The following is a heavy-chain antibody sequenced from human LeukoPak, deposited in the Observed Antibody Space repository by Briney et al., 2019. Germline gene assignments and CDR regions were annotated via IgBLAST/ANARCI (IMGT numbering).Heavy chain of an antibody. CDR3: AREGSSGQDWYAFDI. CDR1: GYIFSDYY. CDR2: ISRYSGAT. V-gene: IGHV1-2*02. Sequence: ASVKVSCKASGYIFSDYYIHWVRQAPGRGFEWMGWISRYSGATKLAQKFQGRVTLTRDTSISTAYVELSNLASDDTGVYYCAREGSSGQDWYAFDIWGQGTMLTVSS. D-gene: IGHD5-12*01. J-gene: IGHJ3*02.